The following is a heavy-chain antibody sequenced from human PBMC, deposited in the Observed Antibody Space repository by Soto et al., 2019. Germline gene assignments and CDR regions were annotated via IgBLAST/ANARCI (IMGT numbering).Heavy chain of an antibody. J-gene: IGHJ6*03. CDR1: GGTFSSYA. CDR3: AREFSADCSGGSCYQTYYYYYYMDV. Sequence: GASVKVSCKASGGTFSSYAISWVRQAPGQGLEWMGWMIPNSGNTGYAQKFQGRVTMTRNTSISTAYMELSSLRSEDTAVYYCAREFSADCSGGSCYQTYYYYYYMDVWGKGTTVTVSS. V-gene: IGHV1-8*02. D-gene: IGHD2-15*01. CDR2: MIPNSGNT.